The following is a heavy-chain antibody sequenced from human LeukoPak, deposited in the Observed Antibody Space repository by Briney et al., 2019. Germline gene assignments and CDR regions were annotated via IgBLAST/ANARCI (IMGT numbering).Heavy chain of an antibody. CDR1: GFSFNSYW. V-gene: IGHV3-74*01. J-gene: IGHJ3*02. Sequence: GGSLRLSSGASGFSFNSYWMYLVRQVPGKGLVWVSRVNNDGTGTTYADSVKGRFTISRDNAKNTVYLQMNSLRDEDTAVYYCARGEPCHAFDIWGQETMVTVSS. CDR3: ARGEPCHAFDI. CDR2: VNNDGTGT.